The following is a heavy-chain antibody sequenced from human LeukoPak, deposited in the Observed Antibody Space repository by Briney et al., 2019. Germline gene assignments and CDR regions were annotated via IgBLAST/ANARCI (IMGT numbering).Heavy chain of an antibody. J-gene: IGHJ4*02. CDR3: ARDSSSYYFDY. V-gene: IGHV3-66*01. Sequence: GGSLRLSCAASGFTVTSNHMNWVRQAPGQGLEWGSIIYTGGTTHYADSLKDRFAISRDDSKNTLYLQMNSLRAEDTAVYYCARDSSSYYFDYWGQGTLVTVSS. CDR1: GFTVTSNH. CDR2: IYTGGTT. D-gene: IGHD6-6*01.